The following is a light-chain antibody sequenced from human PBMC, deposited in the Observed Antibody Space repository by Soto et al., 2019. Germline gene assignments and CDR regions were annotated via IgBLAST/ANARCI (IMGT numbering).Light chain of an antibody. Sequence: QSALTQPASVSGSPGQSITISCTGTSSDDGGYNYVSWYQQHPGKAPKLMIYEVSNRPSGVSNRFSGSKSGNTASLTISGLQAEDEADYYCSSYTSSSTPRVFGGGTKVTVL. CDR1: SSDDGGYNY. V-gene: IGLV2-14*01. CDR3: SSYTSSSTPRV. J-gene: IGLJ3*02. CDR2: EVS.